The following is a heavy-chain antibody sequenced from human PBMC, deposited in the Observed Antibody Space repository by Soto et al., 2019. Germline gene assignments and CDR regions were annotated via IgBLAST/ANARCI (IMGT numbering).Heavy chain of an antibody. D-gene: IGHD4-17*01. Sequence: ASETLSLTCTVSGGSISSSSYYWGWIRQPPGKGLEWIGSIYYSGSTYYNPSLKSRVTISVDTSKNQFSLKLSSVTAADTAVYYCVSQGGDYAFYYFDYWGQGTLVTVSS. J-gene: IGHJ4*02. CDR3: VSQGGDYAFYYFDY. CDR1: GGSISSSSYY. V-gene: IGHV4-39*01. CDR2: IYYSGST.